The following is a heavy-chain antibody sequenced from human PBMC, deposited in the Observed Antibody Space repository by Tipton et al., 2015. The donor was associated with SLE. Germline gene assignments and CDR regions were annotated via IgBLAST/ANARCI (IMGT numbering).Heavy chain of an antibody. V-gene: IGHV4-34*01. CDR2: INHSGST. Sequence: LTCAVYGGSFSGYYWSWIRQPPGKGLEWIGEINHSGSTNYNPSLKSRVTISVDTSKNQFSLKLTSVTAADTAVYYCAGYSSSDLNWFDPWGQGTLVTVSS. CDR3: AGYSSSDLNWFDP. CDR1: GGSFSGYY. D-gene: IGHD6-6*01. J-gene: IGHJ5*02.